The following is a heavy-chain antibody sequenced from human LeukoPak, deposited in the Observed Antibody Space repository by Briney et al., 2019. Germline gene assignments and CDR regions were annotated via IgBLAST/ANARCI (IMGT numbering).Heavy chain of an antibody. CDR3: AAEKNTYYDFWSGYYTNWFDP. D-gene: IGHD3-3*01. CDR1: GGSISSNSYY. J-gene: IGHJ5*02. V-gene: IGHV4-39*01. CDR2: IYYSGST. Sequence: SETLSLTCTVSGGSISSNSYYWGWIRQPPGKGLEWIGCIYYSGSTYYNPSLKSRVTISVDTSKNQFSLKLSSVTAADTAVYYCAAEKNTYYDFWSGYYTNWFDPWGQGTLVTVSS.